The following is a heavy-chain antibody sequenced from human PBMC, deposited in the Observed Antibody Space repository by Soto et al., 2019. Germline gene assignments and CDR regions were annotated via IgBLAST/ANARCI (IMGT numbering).Heavy chain of an antibody. CDR2: ISSYSSTI. CDR3: ARDHSSGWYVGAFDI. CDR1: GFTFSSYS. Sequence: GGSLRLSCAASGFTFSSYSMNWVRQAPGKGLEWVSYISSYSSTIYYADSVKGRFTISRDNAKNSLYLQMNSLRAEDTAVYFCARDHSSGWYVGAFDIWGQGTMVTVSS. V-gene: IGHV3-48*01. J-gene: IGHJ3*02. D-gene: IGHD6-19*01.